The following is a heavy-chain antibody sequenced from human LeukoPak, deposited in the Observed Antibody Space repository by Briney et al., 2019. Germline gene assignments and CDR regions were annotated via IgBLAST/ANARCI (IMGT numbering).Heavy chain of an antibody. CDR1: GFTFSSYW. CDR3: ARDAAPSYYYDSSHFDY. J-gene: IGHJ4*02. D-gene: IGHD3-22*01. CDR2: IKQDGSEK. V-gene: IGHV3-7*01. Sequence: GGSLRLSCAASGFTFSSYWMSWVRQAPGKGLEWVANIKQDGSEKYYVDSVKGRFTISRDNAKNSLYLQMNSLRAEDTAVCYCARDAAPSYYYDSSHFDYWGQGTLVTVSS.